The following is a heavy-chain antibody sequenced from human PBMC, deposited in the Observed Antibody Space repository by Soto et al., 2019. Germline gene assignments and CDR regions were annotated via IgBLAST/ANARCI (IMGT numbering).Heavy chain of an antibody. CDR3: ASPGELQNAFDI. CDR2: IWYDGSNK. Sequence: QVQLVESGGGVVQPGRSLRLSCAASGFTFSSYGMHWVRQAPGKGLEWVAVIWYDGSNKYYADSVKGRFTISRDNSKNTLYLQMNSLRAEDTAVYYCASPGELQNAFDIWGQGTMVTVSS. CDR1: GFTFSSYG. D-gene: IGHD1-7*01. V-gene: IGHV3-33*01. J-gene: IGHJ3*02.